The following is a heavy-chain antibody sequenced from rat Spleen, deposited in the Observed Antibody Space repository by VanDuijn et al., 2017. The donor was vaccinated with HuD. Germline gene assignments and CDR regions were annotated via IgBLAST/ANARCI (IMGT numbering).Heavy chain of an antibody. CDR2: INEDGNTV. D-gene: IGHD4-3*01. Sequence: EVKLVESGGGLVQPGRSFKLSCAASGFNFDDYWMGWVRQAPGKGLKWIGEINEDGNTVDHTPSLKDKITISRDNAQNTLYLQMTKLGSEDTAIYYCAREGMRGTGTYLDYWGQGVLVTVSS. J-gene: IGHJ2*01. V-gene: IGHV4-2*01. CDR1: GFNFDDYW. CDR3: AREGMRGTGTYLDY.